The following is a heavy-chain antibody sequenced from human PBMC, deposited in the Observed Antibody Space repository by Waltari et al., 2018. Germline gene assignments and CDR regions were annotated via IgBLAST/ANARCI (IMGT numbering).Heavy chain of an antibody. CDR2: ISSTSSYI. J-gene: IGHJ6*02. Sequence: EVQLVESGGGLVKPGGSLRLSCPASGFTFTTYTMNWIRQAPGKGLEWVSSISSTSSYIYYADSVKGRFTISRDNAKNSLYLQMNSLRGEDTAVYYCAKDRISTSYYYYYHMDVWGQGTTVTVSS. CDR1: GFTFTTYT. V-gene: IGHV3-21*01. D-gene: IGHD3-16*01. CDR3: AKDRISTSYYYYYHMDV.